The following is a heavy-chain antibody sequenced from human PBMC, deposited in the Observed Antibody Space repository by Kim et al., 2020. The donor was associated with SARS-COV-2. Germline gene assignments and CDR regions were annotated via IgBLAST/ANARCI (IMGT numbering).Heavy chain of an antibody. D-gene: IGHD6-25*01. J-gene: IGHJ4*02. V-gene: IGHV3-7*01. CDR1: GFTFSDHW. CDR2: INYDRSEI. CDR3: ARGKRPVY. Sequence: GGSLRLSCEASGFTFSDHWMNWVRQAPGKGLEWVANINYDRSEIYYVDSVRGRFTISRDNAQRSLYLQMNSLRVEDTAVYYCARGKRPVYWGQGTLVNVSS.